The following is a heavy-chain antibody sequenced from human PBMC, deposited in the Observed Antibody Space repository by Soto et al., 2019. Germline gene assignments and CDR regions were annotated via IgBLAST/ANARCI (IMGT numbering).Heavy chain of an antibody. V-gene: IGHV3-23*01. Sequence: LRLSCAAPGFTFSNYAMSWVRQAPGKGLEWVSSISGAGGVTHFADSVRGRFTISRDNSKDTLYLQMNSLTAEDTAVYYCAKDPSRGVTVTADFWGQGTLVTVSS. CDR3: AKDPSRGVTVTADF. CDR2: ISGAGGVT. CDR1: GFTFSNYA. D-gene: IGHD4-17*01. J-gene: IGHJ4*02.